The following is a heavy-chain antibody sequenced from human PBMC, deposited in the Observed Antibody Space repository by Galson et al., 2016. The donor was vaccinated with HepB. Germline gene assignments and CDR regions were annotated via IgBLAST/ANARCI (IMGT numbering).Heavy chain of an antibody. CDR1: GFILSDYY. Sequence: SLRLSCAASGFILSDYYMDWVRQAPGKGLEWVGRTRSRARSHTTDYAASVEGRFIISRDNSRSLVYLQMNGLKADDTAVYYCTRTGLGDFDYWGRGILVTVSS. J-gene: IGHJ4*02. CDR2: TRSRARSHTT. V-gene: IGHV3-72*01. CDR3: TRTGLGDFDY.